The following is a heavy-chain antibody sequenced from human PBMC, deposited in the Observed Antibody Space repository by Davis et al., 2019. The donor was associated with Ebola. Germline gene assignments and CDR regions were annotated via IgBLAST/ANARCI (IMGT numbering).Heavy chain of an antibody. J-gene: IGHJ6*02. V-gene: IGHV4-4*02. Sequence: PSETLSLTCAVSGGSISSSNWWSWVRQPPGKGLEWIGEIYHSGSTNYNPSLKSRVTISVDKSKNQFSLKLSSVTAADTAVYYCARAALHYYYYGMDVWGQGTTVTVSS. CDR2: IYHSGST. D-gene: IGHD4-11*01. CDR3: ARAALHYYYYGMDV. CDR1: GGSISSSNW.